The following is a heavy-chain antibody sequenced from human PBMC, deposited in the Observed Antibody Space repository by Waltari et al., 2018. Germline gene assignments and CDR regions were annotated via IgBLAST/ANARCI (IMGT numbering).Heavy chain of an antibody. CDR2: INAGNGNT. D-gene: IGHD6-13*01. J-gene: IGHJ2*01. CDR3: ARTAADWYFDL. Sequence: QVQLVQSGAEVKKPGASVKVSCKASGYTFTSYAMHWVRQAPGQRLEWMGWINAGNGNTTYSQKFQGRVTITRDTSASTAYMELSSLRSDDTSVYYCARTAADWYFDLWGRGTLVTVSS. V-gene: IGHV1-3*01. CDR1: GYTFTSYA.